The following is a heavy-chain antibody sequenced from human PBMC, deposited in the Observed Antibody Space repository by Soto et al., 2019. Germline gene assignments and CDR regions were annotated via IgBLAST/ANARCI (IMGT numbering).Heavy chain of an antibody. J-gene: IGHJ4*02. CDR2: IYIDGRT. CDR3: ARGPCPNLYPY. Sequence: EVQLVESGGGLIQPGGSLRLSCAASGFTVSSNYMSWVRQAPGKGLEWVSTIYIDGRTFYADSVKGRFTLSSDNSNNTLYLQMNTLRVEDTAMFYCARGPCPNLYPYCGQGTQVTVSS. V-gene: IGHV3-53*01. CDR1: GFTVSSNY.